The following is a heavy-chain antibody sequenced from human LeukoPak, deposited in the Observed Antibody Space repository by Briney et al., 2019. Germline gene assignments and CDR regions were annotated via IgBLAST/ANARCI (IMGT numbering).Heavy chain of an antibody. J-gene: IGHJ4*02. CDR3: ARGAAAGPSRYPRSTQDVDY. CDR2: IIPIFGTA. Sequence: APVKVSCKASGGTFSSYAISWVRQAPGQGLEWMGRIIPIFGTANYAQKFQGRVTITTDESTSTAYMELSSLRSEDTAVYYCARGAAAGPSRYPRSTQDVDYWGQGTLVTVSS. V-gene: IGHV1-69*05. CDR1: GGTFSSYA. D-gene: IGHD6-13*01.